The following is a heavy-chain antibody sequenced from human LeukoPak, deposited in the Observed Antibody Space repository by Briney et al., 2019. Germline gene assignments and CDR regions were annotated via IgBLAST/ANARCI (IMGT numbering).Heavy chain of an antibody. CDR1: GFTFSSYA. Sequence: PGGSLRLSCVASGFTFSSYAMSWVSQAPGKGLEWVSGISGSSGSAYYADSVKGRFTISRDNSKNTLYLQMHSLRAQDTAVYYCAKGRYIDSSVVHDAFHIWGQGTMVTVSS. D-gene: IGHD3-22*01. CDR3: AKGRYIDSSVVHDAFHI. CDR2: ISGSSGSA. V-gene: IGHV3-23*01. J-gene: IGHJ3*02.